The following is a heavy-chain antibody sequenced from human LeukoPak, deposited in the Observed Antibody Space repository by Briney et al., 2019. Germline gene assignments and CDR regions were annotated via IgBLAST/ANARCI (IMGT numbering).Heavy chain of an antibody. D-gene: IGHD3-9*01. CDR3: AKDALGNYEILTAYYSYFDD. CDR1: GFTFSTYA. CDR2: ISASGATS. Sequence: PGGSLRLSCAASGFTFSTYAMSWVRQAPGKGLEWVSAISASGATSSYADSVKGRFTISRDNSRDTLYLHMSSLRADDAAIYFCAKDALGNYEILTAYYSYFDDWGQGTRVTVSS. V-gene: IGHV3-23*01. J-gene: IGHJ4*02.